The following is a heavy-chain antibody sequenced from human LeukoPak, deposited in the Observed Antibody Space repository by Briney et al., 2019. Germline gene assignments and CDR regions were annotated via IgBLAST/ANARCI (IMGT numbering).Heavy chain of an antibody. V-gene: IGHV5-51*01. D-gene: IGHD1-26*01. J-gene: IGHJ3*02. CDR3: ARLGKWELRGRSAFDI. Sequence: GESLKISCKGSGYSFTNFWIGWVRQMPGKGLEWMGIIYPDDSDTLYSPSFKGQVTISADKSINTAYLQWSSLKASDTAIYYCARLGKWELRGRSAFDIWGQGTMVTVSS. CDR2: IYPDDSDT. CDR1: GYSFTNFW.